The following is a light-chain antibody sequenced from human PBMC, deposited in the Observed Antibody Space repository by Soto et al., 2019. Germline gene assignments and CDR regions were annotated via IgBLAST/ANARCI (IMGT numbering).Light chain of an antibody. J-gene: IGKJ1*01. CDR3: QQYNNWPPWT. CDR1: QSVSSN. V-gene: IGKV3-15*01. Sequence: EIVMTQSPATLSVSPGERATISCRASQSVSSNLAWYQQKPGQAPRLLISGASNRATGIPARFSGSGSGTEFTLTISSLQSEDFAVYYCQQYNNWPPWTFGQGTKVEIK. CDR2: GAS.